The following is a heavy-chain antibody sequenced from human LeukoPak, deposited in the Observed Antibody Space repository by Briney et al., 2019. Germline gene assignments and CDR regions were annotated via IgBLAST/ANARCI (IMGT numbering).Heavy chain of an antibody. V-gene: IGHV4-39*01. CDR2: INYSGYT. D-gene: IGHD3-22*01. J-gene: IGHJ4*02. CDR3: ARPGYYDNSGFNFDY. Sequence: PSETLSLTCTVSGGSISSGTVYWGWIRQPPGKGLEWIGGINYSGYTYYNPSLKSRDTISVDTPKNQFSLKLSSVTAADTAVYYCARPGYYDNSGFNFDYWGQGTLVTVSS. CDR1: GGSISSGTVY.